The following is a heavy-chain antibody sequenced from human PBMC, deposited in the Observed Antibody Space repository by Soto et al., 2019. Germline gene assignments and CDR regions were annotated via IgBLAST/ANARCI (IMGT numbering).Heavy chain of an antibody. CDR2: IFYSGST. CDR3: VSISGYSSVGGMYYFDY. D-gene: IGHD6-19*01. V-gene: IGHV4-59*01. CDR1: GDSINNDY. J-gene: IGHJ4*02. Sequence: SETLSLTCTVSGDSINNDYWSWIRQPPGRGLEWIGYIFYSGSTNYNPSLKSRVTMSVDRSKNHFSLKLTSVTAADTAGYYCVSISGYSSVGGMYYFDYWGQGTLVTVSS.